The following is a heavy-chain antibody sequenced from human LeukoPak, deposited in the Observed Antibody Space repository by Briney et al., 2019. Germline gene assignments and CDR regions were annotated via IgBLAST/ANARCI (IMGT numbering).Heavy chain of an antibody. CDR1: GYTFTSYG. V-gene: IGHV1-18*01. CDR2: ISTYKGNT. D-gene: IGHD2-15*01. CDR3: ARDWGYCSGGSCSSRDWFDP. Sequence: ASVKVSCKASGYTFTSYGISWVRQAPGQGLEWMGWISTYKGNTNYAQKLQGRVTMTTDTSTSTAYMELRSLRSDDTAVYYCARDWGYCSGGSCSSRDWFDPWGQGTLVTVPS. J-gene: IGHJ5*02.